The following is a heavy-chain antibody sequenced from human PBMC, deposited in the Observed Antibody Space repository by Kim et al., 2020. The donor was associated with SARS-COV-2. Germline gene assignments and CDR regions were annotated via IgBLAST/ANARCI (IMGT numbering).Heavy chain of an antibody. CDR2: GKK. V-gene: IGHV1-8*01. Sequence: GKKDMARKFQGRGTLTVDTSINTAYMELSSLTSEDTAVYYCARGVGVTGDYWGQGTLVTVSS. CDR3: ARGVGVTGDY. J-gene: IGHJ4*02. D-gene: IGHD1-26*01.